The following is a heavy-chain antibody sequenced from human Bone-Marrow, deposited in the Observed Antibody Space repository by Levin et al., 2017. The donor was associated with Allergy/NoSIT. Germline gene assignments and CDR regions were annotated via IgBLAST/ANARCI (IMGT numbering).Heavy chain of an antibody. Sequence: GGSLRLSCAASGFDMTPYAMHWVRQAPGKGPEWVARLSSDGDGENTSDSVQGRFTISRDRSRNTLYLEMNTLRPEDTAAYYCARQRPDTSVHLLGGFFDLWGQGALVAVSS. CDR3: ARQRPDTSVHLLGGFFDL. J-gene: IGHJ4*02. CDR1: GFDMTPYA. D-gene: IGHD1-14*01. V-gene: IGHV3-30*04. CDR2: LSSDGDGE.